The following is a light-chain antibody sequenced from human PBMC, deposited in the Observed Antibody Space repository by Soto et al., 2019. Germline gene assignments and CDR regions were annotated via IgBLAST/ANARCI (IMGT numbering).Light chain of an antibody. Sequence: DIPMTQSPSTLSGSVGDRVTITCRASQTISSWLAWYHQKPGKAPKLLIYKASTLKSGVPSRFSGSGSGTEFTLTISSLQPDDFATYYCQHYNSYSEAFGQGTKVDIK. V-gene: IGKV1-5*03. CDR3: QHYNSYSEA. J-gene: IGKJ1*01. CDR2: KAS. CDR1: QTISSW.